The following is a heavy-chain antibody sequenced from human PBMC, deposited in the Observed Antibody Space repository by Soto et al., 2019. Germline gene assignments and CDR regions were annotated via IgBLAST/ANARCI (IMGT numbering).Heavy chain of an antibody. J-gene: IGHJ4*02. CDR2: INAGNGNT. D-gene: IGHD4-17*01. CDR1: GYTFTSYA. CDR3: ARDSIHYGGDY. V-gene: IGHV1-3*01. Sequence: ASVKVSCKASGYTFTSYAMHWVRQAPGQRLEWMGWINAGNGNTKYSQKFQGRVTITGDTSARTAYMELSSLRSEDTAVYYCARDSIHYGGDYWGQGTMVTVSS.